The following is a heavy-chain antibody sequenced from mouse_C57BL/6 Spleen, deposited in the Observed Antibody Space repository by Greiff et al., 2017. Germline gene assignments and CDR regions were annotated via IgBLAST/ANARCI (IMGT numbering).Heavy chain of an antibody. V-gene: IGHV3-6*01. CDR1: GYSITSGYY. CDR2: IRYDGSN. Sequence: DVQLQASGPGLVKPSQSLSLTCSVSGYSITSGYYWNWIRQFPGNKLEWMGYIRYDGSNNYNPSLKNRISITLDTSKNPFYLKLNSVTTEDTATYYCARDRKDYYYGPYFDYWGQGTTLTVSS. J-gene: IGHJ2*01. CDR3: ARDRKDYYYGPYFDY. D-gene: IGHD1-1*01.